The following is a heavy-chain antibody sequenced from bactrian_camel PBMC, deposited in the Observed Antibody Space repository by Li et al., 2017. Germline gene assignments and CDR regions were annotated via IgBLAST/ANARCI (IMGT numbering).Heavy chain of an antibody. D-gene: IGHD1*01. CDR3: AATRFKTACPDRDANFRI. CDR2: VHTSGGGT. CDR1: GWSKYC. Sequence: VQLVESGGGSVQAGQSVTLSCVNEGWSKYCMGWFRQAPGQARERVASVHTSGGGTYIAESVKGRFTISQIHLHSTHLQMNDLAPEDSGMYYCAATRFKTACPDRDANFRIWGQGTQVTVS. V-gene: IGHV3S1*01. J-gene: IGHJ6*01.